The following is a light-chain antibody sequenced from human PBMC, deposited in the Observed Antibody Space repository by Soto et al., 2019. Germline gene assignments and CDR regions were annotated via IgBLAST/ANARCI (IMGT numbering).Light chain of an antibody. Sequence: DIQMTQSPSTLSASVGDRVTITCRASQSISSWLAWYQQKAGKAPKLLIYDASSLESGVPSRFSGSGSGTEFTLTISSLQPDDFATYYCQQYKSYSEAFGQGTKVELK. CDR2: DAS. V-gene: IGKV1-5*01. J-gene: IGKJ1*01. CDR1: QSISSW. CDR3: QQYKSYSEA.